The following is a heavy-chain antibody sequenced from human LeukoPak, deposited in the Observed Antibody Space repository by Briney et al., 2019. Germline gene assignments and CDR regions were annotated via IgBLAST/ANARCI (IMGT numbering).Heavy chain of an antibody. V-gene: IGHV1-18*01. D-gene: IGHD3-10*01. CDR1: GYTFTSYG. Sequence: EASVKVSCKASGYTFTSYGISWVRQAPGQGLEWMGWISAYNGNTNYAQKLQGRVTMTTDTSTSTAYMELRSLRSDDPAVYYCARVPIVRGVILEIDYWGQGTLVTVSS. J-gene: IGHJ4*02. CDR2: ISAYNGNT. CDR3: ARVPIVRGVILEIDY.